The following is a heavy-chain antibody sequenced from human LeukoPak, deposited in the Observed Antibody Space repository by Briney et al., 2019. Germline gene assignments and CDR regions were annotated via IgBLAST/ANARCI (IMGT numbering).Heavy chain of an antibody. J-gene: IGHJ4*02. CDR1: GYTFTSYD. CDR2: VTPTTGNT. Sequence: GASVKVSCKASGYTFTSYDINWVRQAPGQGLEWMGWVTPTTGNTGYAQKFQGRVTITRDTSIGTTYLELSSLRSEDTAMYYCARGETQCMDYWGRGTLVTVSS. CDR3: ARGETQCMDY. D-gene: IGHD2-8*01. V-gene: IGHV1-8*03.